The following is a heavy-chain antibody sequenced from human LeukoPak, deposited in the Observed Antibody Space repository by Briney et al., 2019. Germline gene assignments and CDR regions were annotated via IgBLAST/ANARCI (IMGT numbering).Heavy chain of an antibody. J-gene: IGHJ4*02. Sequence: GGSLRLSCAASGFTFSSYAMSWVRQAPGKGLEWLSTIGGGGENTYYADSVRGRFTISRDNSKNTVYLQMKSLRAEDTAVYFCAKALTGSQDYWGQGTLVTVSS. CDR1: GFTFSSYA. D-gene: IGHD7-27*01. CDR3: AKALTGSQDY. V-gene: IGHV3-23*01. CDR2: IGGGGENT.